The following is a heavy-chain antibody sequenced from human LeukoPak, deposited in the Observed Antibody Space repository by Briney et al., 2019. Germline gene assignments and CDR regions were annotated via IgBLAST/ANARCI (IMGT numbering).Heavy chain of an antibody. D-gene: IGHD6-13*01. J-gene: IGHJ4*02. CDR2: ISYGGSNK. V-gene: IGHV3-30*03. CDR3: ARGVRPGIAAAYF. Sequence: GGSLRLSCAASGFTFSSYGMHWVRQAPGKGLEWVAVISYGGSNKYYADSVKGRFTISRDNSKNTLYLQMNSLRAEDTAVYYCARGVRPGIAAAYFWGQGTLVTVSS. CDR1: GFTFSSYG.